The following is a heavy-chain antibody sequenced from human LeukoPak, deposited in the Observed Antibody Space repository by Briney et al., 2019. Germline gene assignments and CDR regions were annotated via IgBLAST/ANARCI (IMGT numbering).Heavy chain of an antibody. V-gene: IGHV3-33*01. J-gene: IGHJ4*02. CDR2: IWYDGSNK. CDR3: ARDRYSSSSEFDY. D-gene: IGHD6-6*01. Sequence: GGSLRLSCAASGFTFSSYGMHWVRQAPGKGLEWVAVIWYDGSNKYYADSVKGRFTISRDNSKNTLYLQMNSLRAEDTAVYYCARDRYSSSSEFDYWGQGTLVTVSS. CDR1: GFTFSSYG.